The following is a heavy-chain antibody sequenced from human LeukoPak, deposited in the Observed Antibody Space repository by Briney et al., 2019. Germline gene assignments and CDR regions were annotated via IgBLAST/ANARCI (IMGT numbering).Heavy chain of an antibody. CDR3: ARDKGDSDPELGY. J-gene: IGHJ4*02. D-gene: IGHD2-21*02. CDR2: IYSDGTT. V-gene: IGHV3-53*01. Sequence: AGGSLRLSCVASALSVSGNCMSWVRQAPGKGLEWVSVIYSDGTTYYSDSVKGRFTISRDNAKNSLYLQMNSLRAEDTAVYYCARDKGDSDPELGYWGQGTLVTVSS. CDR1: ALSVSGNC.